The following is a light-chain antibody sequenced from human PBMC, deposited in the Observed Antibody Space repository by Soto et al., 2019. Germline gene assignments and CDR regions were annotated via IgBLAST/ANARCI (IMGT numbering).Light chain of an antibody. J-gene: IGKJ1*01. CDR1: QRVSRN. CDR3: QQYNNWPPWP. CDR2: DAS. V-gene: IGKV3-15*01. Sequence: MTQSTVALSVSPGERATLSCRASQRVSRNLAWYQQKPGQAPRLLIYDASTRATGIPDRFSGSGSETEFTLTISSLQSEDYAIYYCQQYNNWPPWPFGQGTKVDIK.